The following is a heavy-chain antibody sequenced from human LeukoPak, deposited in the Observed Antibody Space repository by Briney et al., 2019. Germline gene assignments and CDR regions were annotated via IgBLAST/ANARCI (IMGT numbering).Heavy chain of an antibody. Sequence: GGSLRLSCAAAGFTFSSYAMSWVRQAPGKGLEWVSGISGGSGSTYYADSVKGRFTISRDNAKNSLYLQMNSLRVEDTAVYYCARTSNGWRDFDYWGQGTLVTVSS. CDR2: ISGGSGST. V-gene: IGHV3-23*01. CDR1: GFTFSSYA. D-gene: IGHD6-25*01. CDR3: ARTSNGWRDFDY. J-gene: IGHJ4*02.